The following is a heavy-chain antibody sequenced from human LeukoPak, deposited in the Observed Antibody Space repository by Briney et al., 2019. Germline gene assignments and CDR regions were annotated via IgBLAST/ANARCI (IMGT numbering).Heavy chain of an antibody. J-gene: IGHJ4*02. D-gene: IGHD6-19*01. CDR3: ARQLAGTAKAYYFDY. V-gene: IGHV4-59*01. CDR2: IYYSGST. CDR1: GASITGYY. Sequence: SETLSLTCTVSGASITGYYWSWVRQPPGKGLECIGYIYYSGSTNYNPPLKSRVSISVDTSKSQFSLKLTSVTAADTAVYYCARQLAGTAKAYYFDYWGQGALVTVSS.